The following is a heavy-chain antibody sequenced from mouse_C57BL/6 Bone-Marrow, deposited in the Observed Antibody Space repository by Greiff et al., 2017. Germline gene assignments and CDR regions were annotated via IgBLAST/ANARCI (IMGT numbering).Heavy chain of an antibody. J-gene: IGHJ3*01. D-gene: IGHD3-3*01. CDR2: INPNNGGT. Sequence: EVQLQQSGPELVKPGASVKISCKASGYTFTDYYMNWVKQSPGQSLEWIGDINPNNGGTSYNQKFKGKATLTVDKSSSTAYMELRSLTSEDAAVYYCARRAPAWFAYWGQGTLVTVSA. CDR3: ARRAPAWFAY. V-gene: IGHV1-26*01. CDR1: GYTFTDYY.